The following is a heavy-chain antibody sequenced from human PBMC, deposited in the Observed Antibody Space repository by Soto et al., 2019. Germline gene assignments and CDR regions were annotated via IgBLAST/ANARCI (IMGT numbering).Heavy chain of an antibody. CDR2: IYSNGYS. J-gene: IGHJ4*01. D-gene: IGHD1-26*01. CDR3: ARGEQYSGRIFDY. Sequence: PSETLSLTCTVSGGSTSSYYWNWIRQPPGKGLEWIAYIYSNGYSTYNPSLKSRITINPDTSKNQYSLQLNSVTPEDTAVYFCARGEQYSGRIFDYWGQGTLVTVSS. V-gene: IGHV4-4*08. CDR1: GGSTSSYY.